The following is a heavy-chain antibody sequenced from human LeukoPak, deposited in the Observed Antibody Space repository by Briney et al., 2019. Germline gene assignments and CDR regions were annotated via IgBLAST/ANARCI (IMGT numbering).Heavy chain of an antibody. V-gene: IGHV3-30*03. Sequence: GGSLRLSCAASGFTFSSYGMHWVRQAPGKGLEWVAVISYDGSNKYYADSVKGRFTISRDNAKNSLYLQMNSLRAEDTAVYYCAGSGFWSGYYTQYYYYYYMDVWGKGTTVTVSS. D-gene: IGHD3-3*01. CDR3: AGSGFWSGYYTQYYYYYYMDV. CDR1: GFTFSSYG. J-gene: IGHJ6*03. CDR2: ISYDGSNK.